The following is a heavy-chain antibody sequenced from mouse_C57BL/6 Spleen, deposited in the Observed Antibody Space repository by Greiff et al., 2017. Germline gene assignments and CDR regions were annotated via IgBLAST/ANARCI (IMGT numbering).Heavy chain of an antibody. J-gene: IGHJ2*01. CDR2: IYPGSGNT. V-gene: IGHV1-76*01. Sequence: VKLQESGAELVRPGASVKLSCKASGYTFTDYYINWVKQRPGQGLEWIARIYPGSGNTYYNEKFKGKATLTAEKSSSTAYMQLSSLTSEDSAVYFCARDSSGYYFDYWGQGTTRTVSS. CDR1: GYTFTDYY. CDR3: ARDSSGYYFDY. D-gene: IGHD3-2*02.